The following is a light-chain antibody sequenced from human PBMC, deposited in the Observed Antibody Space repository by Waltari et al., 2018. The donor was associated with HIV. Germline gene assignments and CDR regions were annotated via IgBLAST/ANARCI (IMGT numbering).Light chain of an antibody. Sequence: QSALTQPPSASGPPGQSVTMSCTGTRSDIGGYNYVSWYQQHPGKAPKLIMTEVTKRPSGVPDRFSGSKSGNTASLTVSGLQAEDEAHYYCSSYAPTNKFYVLFGGGTTLTVL. CDR1: RSDIGGYNY. CDR2: EVT. CDR3: SSYAPTNKFYVL. J-gene: IGLJ2*01. V-gene: IGLV2-8*01.